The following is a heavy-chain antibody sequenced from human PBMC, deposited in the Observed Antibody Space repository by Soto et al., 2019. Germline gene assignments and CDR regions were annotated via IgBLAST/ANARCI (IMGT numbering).Heavy chain of an antibody. Sequence: PXETLTLTCTVSGGSISSSNNYWGWIRQPPGLGLEWIGSIYYSGSTYYNPSLKSRVTISVDTSKNQFSLKLSSVTAADTAVYYCARHQGYYYDSSGPRFDYWGQGTLVTVSS. J-gene: IGHJ4*02. CDR3: ARHQGYYYDSSGPRFDY. CDR2: IYYSGST. CDR1: GGSISSSNNY. V-gene: IGHV4-39*01. D-gene: IGHD3-22*01.